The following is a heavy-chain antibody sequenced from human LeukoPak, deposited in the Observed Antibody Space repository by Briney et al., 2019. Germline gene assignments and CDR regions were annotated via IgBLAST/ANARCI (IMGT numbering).Heavy chain of an antibody. CDR3: ARGYPRYYYYGIDV. CDR1: GFTFSSYA. CDR2: ISYDGSNK. J-gene: IGHJ6*02. Sequence: GGSLRLSCAASGFTFSSYAMHWVRQAPGKGLEWVAVISYDGSNKYYADSVKGRFTISRDNSKNTLYLQMNSLRAEDTAVYYCARGYPRYYYYGIDVWGQGTTVTVSS. V-gene: IGHV3-30-3*01. D-gene: IGHD1-26*01.